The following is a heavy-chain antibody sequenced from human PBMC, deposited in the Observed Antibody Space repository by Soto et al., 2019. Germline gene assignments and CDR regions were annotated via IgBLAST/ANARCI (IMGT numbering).Heavy chain of an antibody. CDR3: AMVDNYVTPNPQDV. D-gene: IGHD3-16*01. CDR1: GYIFVNYG. Sequence: QVQLVQSGDEVRKPGSSVKVSCKASGYIFVNYGIAWVRQAPGQGLEWMGWISPYSGNTHYASKVQGRVTMTTDTTTRTGFMDPGGLTSGDTDVYYCAMVDNYVTPNPQDVWGQGNTVTVSS. CDR2: ISPYSGNT. V-gene: IGHV1-18*01. J-gene: IGHJ6*02.